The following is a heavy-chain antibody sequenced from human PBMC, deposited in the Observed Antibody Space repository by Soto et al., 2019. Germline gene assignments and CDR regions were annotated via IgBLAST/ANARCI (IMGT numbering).Heavy chain of an antibody. Sequence: GGSLILSCAASGFTFSSYDMHWVRQATGKGLEWVSAIGTAGDTYYPGSVKGRFTISRENAKNSLYLQMNSLRAGDTAVYYCASEVRFLEWGGMDVWGQGTTVTVAS. CDR2: IGTAGDT. V-gene: IGHV3-13*01. CDR1: GFTFSSYD. D-gene: IGHD3-3*01. CDR3: ASEVRFLEWGGMDV. J-gene: IGHJ6*02.